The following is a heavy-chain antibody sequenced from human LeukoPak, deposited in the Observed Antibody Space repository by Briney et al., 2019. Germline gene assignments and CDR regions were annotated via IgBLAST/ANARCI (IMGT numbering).Heavy chain of an antibody. V-gene: IGHV3-7*01. D-gene: IGHD5-18*01. Sequence: GGSLRLSCAASGLTFSSYWMSWVRQAPGKGLEWVANIKQDGSEKYYVDSVKGRFTISRDNAKNSLYLQMNSLRAEDTAVYYCARLQLWLMGVYYYGMDVWGQGTTVTVSS. CDR2: IKQDGSEK. CDR3: ARLQLWLMGVYYYGMDV. J-gene: IGHJ6*02. CDR1: GLTFSSYW.